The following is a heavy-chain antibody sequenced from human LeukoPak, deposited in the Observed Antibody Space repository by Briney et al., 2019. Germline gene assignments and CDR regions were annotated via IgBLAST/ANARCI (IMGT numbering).Heavy chain of an antibody. V-gene: IGHV4-59*01. CDR3: ARGTVTTDYFLH. D-gene: IGHD4-17*01. CDR1: GGSISTFH. CDR2: IHYSGAT. J-gene: IGHJ1*01. Sequence: PSETLSLTSTVSGGSISTFHWSWVRQPPGKGLEWIRYIHYSGATNYNPSLKSRVTISVDTSKNQFSLKLTSVTAADTAVYYDARGTVTTDYFLHWGQGTLVTVSP.